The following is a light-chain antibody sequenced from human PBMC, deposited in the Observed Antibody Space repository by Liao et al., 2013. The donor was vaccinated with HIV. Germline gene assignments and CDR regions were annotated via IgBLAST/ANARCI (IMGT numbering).Light chain of an antibody. J-gene: IGLJ3*02. Sequence: SYELTQPPSVSVSPGQTASITCSGDKLGDKYACWYQQKPGQSPVLVIYQDSKRPSGIPERFSASNSGNTATLTISRVEAGDEADYYCQVWDTGSDHPVFGGGTQLTVL. CDR3: QVWDTGSDHPV. CDR1: KLGDKY. V-gene: IGLV3-1*01. CDR2: QDS.